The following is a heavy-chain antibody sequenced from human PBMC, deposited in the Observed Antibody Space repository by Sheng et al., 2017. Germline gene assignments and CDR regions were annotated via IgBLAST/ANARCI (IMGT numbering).Heavy chain of an antibody. CDR2: IYSGGST. D-gene: IGHD1-26*01. V-gene: IGHV3-53*02. Sequence: EVQLVETGGGLIQPGGSLRLSCAASGFTVSSNYMSWVRQAPGKGLEWVSVIYSGGSTYYADSVKGRFTISRDNSKNTLYLQMNSLRAEDTAVYYCARNSGSYFVEYFQHWGQGTLVT. J-gene: IGHJ1*01. CDR1: GFTVSSNY. CDR3: ARNSGSYFVEYFQH.